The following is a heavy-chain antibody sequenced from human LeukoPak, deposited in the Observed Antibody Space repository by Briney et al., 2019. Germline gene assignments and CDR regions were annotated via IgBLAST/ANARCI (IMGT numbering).Heavy chain of an antibody. CDR1: GFTFGDYA. Sequence: GGSLRLSCTASGFTFGDYAMSWFRQAPGKGLEWVGFIRSKAYGGTTEYAASVKGRFTISRDDSKSIAYLQMNSLKTEDTAVYYCTSSYSSSWYYFDYWGQGTLVTVSS. V-gene: IGHV3-49*03. J-gene: IGHJ4*02. CDR3: TSSYSSSWYYFDY. D-gene: IGHD6-13*01. CDR2: IRSKAYGGTT.